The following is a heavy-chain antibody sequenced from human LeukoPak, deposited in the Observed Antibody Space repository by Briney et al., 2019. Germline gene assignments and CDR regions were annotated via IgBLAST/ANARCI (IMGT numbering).Heavy chain of an antibody. Sequence: SQTLSLTCAISGDSVSSNSAAWNWIRQSPSRGLEWLGRTYYRSKWYNDYAVSVKSRITINPDTSRNQLSLQLKSLTPEDTAVYYCARDSSGWYARGGSLAAFDIWGQGTMVTVSS. CDR1: GDSVSSNSAA. V-gene: IGHV6-1*01. D-gene: IGHD6-19*01. J-gene: IGHJ3*02. CDR2: TYYRSKWYN. CDR3: ARDSSGWYARGGSLAAFDI.